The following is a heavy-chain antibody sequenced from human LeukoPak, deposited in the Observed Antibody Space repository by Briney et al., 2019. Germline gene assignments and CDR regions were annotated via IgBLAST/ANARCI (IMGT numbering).Heavy chain of an antibody. CDR1: GFTFSTYW. V-gene: IGHV3-7*01. Sequence: GGSLRLSCAASGFTFSTYWMSWVRQAPGKGLEWVANIKQDGSEKYYVDSVKGRFTISRDNAKNSLYLQMNSLRAEDTAVYYCARDLDYYGSGSYSWGQGTLVTVSS. CDR2: IKQDGSEK. D-gene: IGHD3-10*01. CDR3: ARDLDYYGSGSYS. J-gene: IGHJ4*02.